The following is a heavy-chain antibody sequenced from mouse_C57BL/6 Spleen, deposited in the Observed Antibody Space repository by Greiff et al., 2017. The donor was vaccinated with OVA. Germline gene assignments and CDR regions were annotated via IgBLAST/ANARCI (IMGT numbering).Heavy chain of an antibody. J-gene: IGHJ4*01. V-gene: IGHV1-15*01. Sequence: QVQLQQSGAELVRPGASVTLSCKASGYTFTDYEMHWVKQTPVHGLEWIGAIDPETGGTAYNQKFKGKAILTADKSSSTAYMELRSLTSEDSAVYYCTEAGNPYAMDYWGQETSVTVSS. CDR1: GYTFTDYE. D-gene: IGHD2-1*01. CDR3: TEAGNPYAMDY. CDR2: IDPETGGT.